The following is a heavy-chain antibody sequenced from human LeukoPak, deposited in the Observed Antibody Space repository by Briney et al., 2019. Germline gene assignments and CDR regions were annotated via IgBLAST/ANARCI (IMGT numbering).Heavy chain of an antibody. D-gene: IGHD3-10*01. CDR3: AKGRTCYYGSGSYTDPPHWFDP. CDR2: ISGSGGST. Sequence: GGSLRLSCAASGFTFSSYGMSWVRQAPGKGLEWVSAISGSGGSTYYADSVKGRFTISRDNSKNTLYLQMNSLRAEDTAVYYCAKGRTCYYGSGSYTDPPHWFDPWGQGTQVTVSS. CDR1: GFTFSSYG. J-gene: IGHJ5*02. V-gene: IGHV3-23*01.